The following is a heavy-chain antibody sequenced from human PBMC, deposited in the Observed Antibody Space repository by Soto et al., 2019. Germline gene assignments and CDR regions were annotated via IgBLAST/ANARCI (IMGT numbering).Heavy chain of an antibody. CDR3: ARSRDGYSFYFYYGMGG. CDR1: GFTFTSYG. D-gene: IGHD4-4*01. J-gene: IGHJ6*02. CDR2: ILHDGSAE. Sequence: PVGSLRLSCAASGFTFTSYGMHWVRQAPGKGLEWMALILHDGSAEYYADSVKGRFTISRDNSKNTLYLQMNRLRAEDTAVYYCARSRDGYSFYFYYGMGGWGQGTTVTVSS. V-gene: IGHV3-30*03.